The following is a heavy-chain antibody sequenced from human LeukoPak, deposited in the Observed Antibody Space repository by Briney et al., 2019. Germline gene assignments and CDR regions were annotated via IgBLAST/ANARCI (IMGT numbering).Heavy chain of an antibody. D-gene: IGHD5-18*01. CDR2: IYYSGST. J-gene: IGHJ4*02. CDR3: ARGQGYGLLNAVDY. V-gene: IGHV4-39*07. CDR1: GGSISSSSYY. Sequence: SETLSLTCTVSGGSISSSSYYWGWIRQPPGKGLEWIGSIYYSGSTNYNPSLKSRVTISVDTSKNQFSLKLSSVTAADTAVYYCARGQGYGLLNAVDYWGQGTLVTVSS.